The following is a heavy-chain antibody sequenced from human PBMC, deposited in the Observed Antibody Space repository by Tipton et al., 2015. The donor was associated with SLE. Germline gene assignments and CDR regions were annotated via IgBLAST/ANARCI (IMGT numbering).Heavy chain of an antibody. Sequence: FLRLSCAASGFTFSDYYMSWIRQAPGKGLEWVSYISSSGSTISYADSVKGRFTISRDNAKNSLYLQMNSLRAEDTAVYYCARHRGSSVWEDYFDYWGQGTLVTLPS. CDR1: GFTFSDYY. J-gene: IGHJ4*02. CDR3: ARHRGSSVWEDYFDY. D-gene: IGHD6-19*01. V-gene: IGHV3-11*04. CDR2: ISSSGSTI.